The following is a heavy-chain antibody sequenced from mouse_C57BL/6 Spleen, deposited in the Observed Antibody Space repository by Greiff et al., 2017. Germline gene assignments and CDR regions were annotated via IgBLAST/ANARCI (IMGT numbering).Heavy chain of an antibody. V-gene: IGHV14-4*01. CDR3: TTWDYEGY. J-gene: IGHJ2*01. Sequence: VQLQQSGAELVRPGASVKLSCTASGFNIKDDYMHWVKQRPEQGLEWIGWIDPENGDTEYASKFQGKATITADTSSNTAYLQLSSLTSEDTAVYYCTTWDYEGYWGQCTTLTVSS. D-gene: IGHD2-4*01. CDR1: GFNIKDDY. CDR2: IDPENGDT.